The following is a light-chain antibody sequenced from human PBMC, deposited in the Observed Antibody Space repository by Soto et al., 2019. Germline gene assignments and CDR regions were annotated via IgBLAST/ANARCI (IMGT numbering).Light chain of an antibody. J-gene: IGKJ1*01. CDR1: QSISSW. Sequence: DIQMTQSPSALSASVGDRATITCRASQSISSWLAWYQQKPGKAPKLLIYDASALQSGVPSRYSGSGSGTEFTLTISNLQPDDFATYYCQQYETYSWTFGQGTKVDIK. CDR3: QQYETYSWT. CDR2: DAS. V-gene: IGKV1-5*01.